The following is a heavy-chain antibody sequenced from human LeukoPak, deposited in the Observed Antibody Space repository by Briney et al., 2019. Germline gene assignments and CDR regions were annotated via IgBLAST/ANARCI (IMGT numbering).Heavy chain of an antibody. J-gene: IGHJ4*02. CDR1: GYTFTSYG. D-gene: IGHD3-22*01. CDR2: ISAYNGNT. Sequence: ASVKVSCKASGYTFTSYGISWVRQAPGQGLEWMGWISAYNGNTNYAQKLQGRVTMTTDTSTSTAYMELRSLRSDDTAVYYCARDGDYYDSSGYYPLNYWGQGTLVTVSS. V-gene: IGHV1-18*01. CDR3: ARDGDYYDSSGYYPLNY.